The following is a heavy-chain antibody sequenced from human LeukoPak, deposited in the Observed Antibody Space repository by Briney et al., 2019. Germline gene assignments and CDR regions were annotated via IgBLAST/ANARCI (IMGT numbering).Heavy chain of an antibody. CDR2: ISSSGNTI. V-gene: IGHV3-48*04. CDR3: ARQLYSSGWYFDY. CDR1: GFTFSSYW. J-gene: IGHJ4*02. Sequence: AGGSLRLSCAASGFTFSSYWMSWVRQAPGKGLEWVSYISSSGNTIYYADSVKGRFTISRDNAKNSLYLQMNSLRAEDTAVYYCARQLYSSGWYFDYWGQGTLVTVSS. D-gene: IGHD3-22*01.